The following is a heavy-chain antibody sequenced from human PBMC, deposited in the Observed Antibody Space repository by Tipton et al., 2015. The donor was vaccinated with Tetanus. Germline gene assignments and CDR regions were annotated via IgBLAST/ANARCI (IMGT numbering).Heavy chain of an antibody. CDR3: AREPAYSYGSFDY. V-gene: IGHV3-74*01. J-gene: IGHJ4*02. CDR2: INSDGSST. D-gene: IGHD5-18*01. CDR1: GFTFSSYW. Sequence: SLRLSCAASGFTFSSYWMHWVRQAPGKGLVWVSRINSDGSSTSYADSVKGRFTISRDNAKNTLYLQMNSLRAEDTAVYYCAREPAYSYGSFDYWGQGTLVTVSS.